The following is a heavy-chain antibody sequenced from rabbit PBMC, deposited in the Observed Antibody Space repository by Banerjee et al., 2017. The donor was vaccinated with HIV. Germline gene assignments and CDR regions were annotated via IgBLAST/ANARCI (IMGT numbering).Heavy chain of an antibody. CDR2: IYGGSSGYT. D-gene: IGHD6-1*01. CDR3: AREEYVGYGYANL. CDR1: GFSFSSSYW. J-gene: IGHJ4*01. Sequence: EESGGDLVKPEGSLTLTCTASGFSFSSSYWICWVRQAPGKGLEWIGCIYGGSSGYTYYASWAKGRFTISKTSSTTVTLQMTSLTAADTATYFCAREEYVGYGYANLWGPGTLVTVS. V-gene: IGHV1S45*01.